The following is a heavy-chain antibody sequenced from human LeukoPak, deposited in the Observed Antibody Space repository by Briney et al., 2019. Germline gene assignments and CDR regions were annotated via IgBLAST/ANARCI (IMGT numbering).Heavy chain of an antibody. CDR1: GFTFSSYW. J-gene: IGHJ4*02. V-gene: IGHV3-21*01. CDR2: ISSSSSYI. CDR3: ARVALPPGIAVAGTIDY. Sequence: GGSLRLSCAASGFTFSSYWMSWVRQAPGKGLEWVSSISSSSSYIYYADSVKGRFTISRDNAKNSLYLQMNSLRAEDTAVYYCARVALPPGIAVAGTIDYWGQGTLVTVSS. D-gene: IGHD6-19*01.